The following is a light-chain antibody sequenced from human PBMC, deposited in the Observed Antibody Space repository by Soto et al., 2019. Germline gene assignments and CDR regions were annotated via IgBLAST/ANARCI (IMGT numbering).Light chain of an antibody. V-gene: IGKV1-39*01. CDR3: QQSYSFPLT. CDR1: QSISSY. J-gene: IGKJ4*01. Sequence: DLQMTQSPSSLSASVGDRITITCRASQSISSYLNWYQLKPGKAPKLLIYAASSLQSGVPSRFSGSGSGTDFTLTISSLQPEGFATYYCQQSYSFPLTFGGGTKVEIK. CDR2: AAS.